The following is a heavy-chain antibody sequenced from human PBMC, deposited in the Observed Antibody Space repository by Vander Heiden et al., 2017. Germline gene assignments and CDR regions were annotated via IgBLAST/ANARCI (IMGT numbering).Heavy chain of an antibody. CDR3: AREGIQLWLGWFDP. V-gene: IGHV4-38-2*02. CDR1: GYSISSGYY. D-gene: IGHD5-18*01. Sequence: QVQLQESGPGLVKPSETLSLTCAVSGYSISSGYYWGWIRQPPGKGLEWIGSIYHSGSTYDNPSLKSRVTISVDTSKNQFSLKLSSVTAADTAVYYCAREGIQLWLGWFDPWGQGTLVTVSS. CDR2: IYHSGST. J-gene: IGHJ5*02.